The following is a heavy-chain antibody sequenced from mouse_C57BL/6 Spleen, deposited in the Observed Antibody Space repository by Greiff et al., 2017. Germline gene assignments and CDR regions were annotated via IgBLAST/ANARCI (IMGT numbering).Heavy chain of an antibody. D-gene: IGHD2-4*01. J-gene: IGHJ4*01. CDR2: IYPGDGDT. CDR3: ARSVYYDNAMDY. CDR1: GYAFSSYW. Sequence: QVQLKESGAELVKPGASVKISCKASGYAFSSYWMNWVKQRPGKGLEWIGQIYPGDGDTNYNGKFKGKATLTADKSSSTAYMQLSSLTSEDSAVYCCARSVYYDNAMDYWGQGTSVTVSS. V-gene: IGHV1-80*01.